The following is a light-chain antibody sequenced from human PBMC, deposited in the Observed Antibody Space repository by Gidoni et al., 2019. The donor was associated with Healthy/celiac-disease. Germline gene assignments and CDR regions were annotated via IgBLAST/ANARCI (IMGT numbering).Light chain of an antibody. CDR1: QSVSSY. V-gene: IGKV3-11*01. CDR3: QQRSNWPRLT. J-gene: IGKJ4*01. CDR2: DAS. Sequence: IVLTQSPATLSLSPGERATLSCRASQSVSSYLAWYQQKPDQAPRLLIYDASNRATGIPARVSGSGSGTDFTLTISSLEPEDCAVYYCQQRSNWPRLTFGGGTKVEIK.